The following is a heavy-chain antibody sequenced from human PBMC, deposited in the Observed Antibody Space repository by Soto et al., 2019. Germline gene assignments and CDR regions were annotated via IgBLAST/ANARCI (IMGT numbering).Heavy chain of an antibody. CDR2: IFYSGSN. Sequence: QVQLQESGPGLVKPSQTLSLTCTVSGGYITSGGYFWSWIRQHPGKGMEWIGYIFYSGSNFYNPSLQSRVTTSVDTAKNQFSLKLNSVTAADTAVYYCARGYCSGGSCYYFDYWGQGTLVTVSS. V-gene: IGHV4-31*03. CDR1: GGYITSGGYF. CDR3: ARGYCSGGSCYYFDY. J-gene: IGHJ4*02. D-gene: IGHD2-15*01.